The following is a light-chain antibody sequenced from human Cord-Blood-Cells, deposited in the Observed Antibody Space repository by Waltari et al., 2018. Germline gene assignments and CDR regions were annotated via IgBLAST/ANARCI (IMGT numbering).Light chain of an antibody. J-gene: IGKJ1*01. V-gene: IGKV1-5*03. CDR2: KAS. CDR3: QHSAT. Sequence: DIQMTQSPSTLSASVGDRVTITCRASQSLSSWLAWYEQKPGKAPKLLIYKASSLESGVPSSFSGRGSGTKFTLTISSLQPDDFATYYSQHSATFGQGTKVEIK. CDR1: QSLSSW.